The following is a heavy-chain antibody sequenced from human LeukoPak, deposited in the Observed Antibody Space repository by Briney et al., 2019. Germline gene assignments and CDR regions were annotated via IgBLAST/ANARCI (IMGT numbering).Heavy chain of an antibody. CDR1: GGSISSYY. D-gene: IGHD6-13*01. CDR3: ARGDGGSSSPVDY. V-gene: IGHV4-59*01. CDR2: IYYSGST. J-gene: IGHJ4*02. Sequence: PSETLSLTCTVSGGSISSYYWSWIRQPPGKGLEWIGYIYYSGSTNYNPSLKSRVTISEDTSKNQLSLKLSSVTAADTAVYYCARGDGGSSSPVDYWGQGTLVTVSS.